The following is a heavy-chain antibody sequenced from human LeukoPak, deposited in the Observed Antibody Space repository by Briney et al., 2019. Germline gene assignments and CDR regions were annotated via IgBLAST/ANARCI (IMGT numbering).Heavy chain of an antibody. CDR3: ARMWDTGGAFDI. CDR2: IFSNDEK. CDR1: GFSLSNARMG. D-gene: IGHD1-26*01. V-gene: IGHV2-26*01. Sequence: SGRTLVRPTQTLTLTCTVSGFSLSNARMGVSWISQPPGKALEWLAHIFSNDEKSYSTSQKSRLTISKDTSKSQVVLTMTNMDPVDTATYYCARMWDTGGAFDIWGQGTMVTVSS. J-gene: IGHJ3*02.